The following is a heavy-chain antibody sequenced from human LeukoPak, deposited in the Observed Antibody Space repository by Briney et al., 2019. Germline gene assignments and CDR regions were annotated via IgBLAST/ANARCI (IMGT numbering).Heavy chain of an antibody. CDR1: GFTFSSYN. Sequence: GGSLRLSYAASGFTFSSYNMNWVRQAPGKGLEWVSYISSSSSTIYYADSVKGRFTISRDNAKNSLYLQMNSLRAEDTAVYYCARANTLVVPYFDYWGQGTLVTVSS. V-gene: IGHV3-48*01. J-gene: IGHJ4*02. CDR2: ISSSSSTI. CDR3: ARANTLVVPYFDY. D-gene: IGHD2-21*01.